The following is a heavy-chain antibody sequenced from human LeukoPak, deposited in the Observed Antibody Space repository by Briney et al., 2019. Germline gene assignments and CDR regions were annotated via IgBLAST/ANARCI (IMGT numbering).Heavy chain of an antibody. Sequence: RSKTEGETKEYAASVKGRFTISRDDSRSRLYLQMNSLKTEDTAVYYCATGVVTGTSRWGQGTLVIVSS. V-gene: IGHV3-15*01. J-gene: IGHJ4*02. D-gene: IGHD1-1*01. CDR2: RSKTEGETK. CDR3: ATGVVTGTSR.